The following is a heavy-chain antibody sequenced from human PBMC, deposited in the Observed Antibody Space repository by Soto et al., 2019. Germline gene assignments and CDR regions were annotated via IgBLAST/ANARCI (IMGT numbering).Heavy chain of an antibody. V-gene: IGHV4-59*01. Sequence: PSETLSLTCTISGGSISVYYWSWIRQSPRQGLEWIGYVYDNGRPYYSPSLKSRVIIPADTSKNQISLKLTSATAADTAVYYCARGVGSSPPQYWGRGTLVTVSS. CDR2: VYDNGRP. CDR1: GGSISVYY. D-gene: IGHD1-26*01. J-gene: IGHJ4*02. CDR3: ARGVGSSPPQY.